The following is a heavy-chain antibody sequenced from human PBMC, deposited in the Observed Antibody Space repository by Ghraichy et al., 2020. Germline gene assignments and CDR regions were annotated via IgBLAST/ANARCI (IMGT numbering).Heavy chain of an antibody. V-gene: IGHV4-39*01. CDR2: IYYSGST. D-gene: IGHD6-13*01. CDR1: GGSISSRSYY. Sequence: SETLSLTCTVSGGSISSRSYYWGWIRQPPGKGLEWIGSIYYSGSTYSNPSLKSRVTISVDTSKNHFSLKLSSVTAADTAVYYCARHLMSSSLHDYWGQGTLVTVSS. J-gene: IGHJ4*02. CDR3: ARHLMSSSLHDY.